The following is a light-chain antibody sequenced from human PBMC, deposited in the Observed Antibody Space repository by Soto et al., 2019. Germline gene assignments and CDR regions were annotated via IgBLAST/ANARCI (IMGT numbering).Light chain of an antibody. V-gene: IGKV1-6*01. CDR2: AAS. CDR3: LQDYSYPRT. Sequence: AIQMTQSPSSLSASLGDRVTITCRASQAIRNNLGWYQQKPGQAPKVLIYAASSLQSGVPSRFSGSGSGTDFTLTISSLHPEDFATYYCLQDYSYPRTFGQGTKVEI. CDR1: QAIRNN. J-gene: IGKJ1*01.